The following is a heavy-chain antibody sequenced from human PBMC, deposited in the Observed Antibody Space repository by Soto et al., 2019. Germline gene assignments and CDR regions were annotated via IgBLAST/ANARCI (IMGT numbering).Heavy chain of an antibody. CDR1: GFTFTSSA. Sequence: ASVKVSCKASGFTFTSSAMQWVRQARGQRLEWIGWIVVGSGNTNYAQKFQERVTITRDMSTSTAYMELSSLRSEDTAVYYCAAVPRVGAFINWFDPWGQGTLVTVSS. CDR3: AAVPRVGAFINWFDP. CDR2: IVVGSGNT. J-gene: IGHJ5*02. V-gene: IGHV1-58*02. D-gene: IGHD1-26*01.